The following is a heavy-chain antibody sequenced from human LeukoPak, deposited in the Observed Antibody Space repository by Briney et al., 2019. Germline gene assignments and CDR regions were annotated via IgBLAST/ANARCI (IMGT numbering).Heavy chain of an antibody. V-gene: IGHV3-30*04. Sequence: GGSLRLSCAASGFSFSTYAMHWVRQVPGKGLEWVAVLSSDGSKRFYVDSVKGRFTISRDNSKNTLSLQMDSLTAEDTAVYYGARDYYSSSGTIYNWFDPWGQGTLVTVSS. CDR3: ARDYYSSSGTIYNWFDP. J-gene: IGHJ5*02. CDR1: GFSFSTYA. CDR2: LSSDGSKR. D-gene: IGHD2/OR15-2a*01.